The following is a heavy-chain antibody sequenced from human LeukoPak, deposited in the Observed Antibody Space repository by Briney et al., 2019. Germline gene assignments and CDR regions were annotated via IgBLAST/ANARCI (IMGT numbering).Heavy chain of an antibody. J-gene: IGHJ4*02. CDR1: AFTFRAYT. CDR2: ISSSRTYI. Sequence: GGSLRLSCAVSAFTFRAYTMNWIRLAPGKGLEWVSSISSSRTYIYSAASVKARFTISRHNAKNSLYLQMNSLRAEDTALYFCARDSDYGDYFDHWGQGTLVTVSS. D-gene: IGHD4-17*01. CDR3: ARDSDYGDYFDH. V-gene: IGHV3-21*06.